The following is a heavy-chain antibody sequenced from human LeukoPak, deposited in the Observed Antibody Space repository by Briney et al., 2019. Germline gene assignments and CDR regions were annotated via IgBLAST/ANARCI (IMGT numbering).Heavy chain of an antibody. CDR2: IYYSGST. CDR1: GGSISSSSYS. CDR3: ARRSSGWTTPMFDY. Sequence: SETLSLTCTVSGGSISSSSYSWGWIRQPPGKGLEWIGSIYYSGSTYYNPSLKSRVTISVDTSKNQFSLKLSSVTAADTAVYYCARRSSGWTTPMFDYWGQGTLVTVSS. D-gene: IGHD6-19*01. V-gene: IGHV4-39*01. J-gene: IGHJ4*02.